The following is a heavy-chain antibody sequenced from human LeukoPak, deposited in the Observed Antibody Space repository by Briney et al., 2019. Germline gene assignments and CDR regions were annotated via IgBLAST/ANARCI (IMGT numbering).Heavy chain of an antibody. D-gene: IGHD6-19*01. J-gene: IGHJ4*02. CDR1: GGSISSSRDY. CDR3: ARHVEIAVAGPVDY. CDR2: IYYSGST. V-gene: IGHV4-39*01. Sequence: SETLSLTCTVSGGSISSSRDYWGWIRQPPGKGLEWIGSIYYSGSTYYNPSLKSRVTISVDTSKNQFSLKLSSVTAADTAVYYCARHVEIAVAGPVDYWGQRTLGTVSS.